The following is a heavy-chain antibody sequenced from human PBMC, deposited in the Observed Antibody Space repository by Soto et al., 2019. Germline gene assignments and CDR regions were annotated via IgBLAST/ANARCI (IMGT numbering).Heavy chain of an antibody. J-gene: IGHJ4*02. D-gene: IGHD2-21*02. CDR2: ISNSGGGT. CDR3: AKGFYGGNSQVFDY. Sequence: LRLSCAASGFTFRNYSMSWVRQAPGKGLEWVSGISNSGGGTHYADSVKGRFTISRDNSKNTMYLEMNSLRAEDTAVLYCAKGFYGGNSQVFDYWGQGTLVTLSS. V-gene: IGHV3-23*01. CDR1: GFTFRNYS.